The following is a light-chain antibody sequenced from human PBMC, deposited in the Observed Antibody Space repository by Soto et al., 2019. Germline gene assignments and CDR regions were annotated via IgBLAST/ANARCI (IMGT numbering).Light chain of an antibody. Sequence: IQMTQSPSTLSASVEDRVTVTCRASQSIGDLLAWYQQKPGEAPKLLIYKASYLESGVPSRFSGSGSGTEFTLTISSLQPEDLATYYCQHYSAFSVTFGQGTKVDI. CDR1: QSIGDL. CDR2: KAS. J-gene: IGKJ1*01. CDR3: QHYSAFSVT. V-gene: IGKV1-5*03.